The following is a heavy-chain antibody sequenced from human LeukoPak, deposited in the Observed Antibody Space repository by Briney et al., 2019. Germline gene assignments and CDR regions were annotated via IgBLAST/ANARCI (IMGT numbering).Heavy chain of an antibody. CDR2: IRKDGSDK. J-gene: IGHJ4*02. CDR3: AKDSNWAFDY. CDR1: GFTFSRYG. Sequence: GGSLRLSCGASGFTFSRYGMHWVRQAPGKGLEWVTYIRKDGSDKYHADSVKGRFTISRDSSKNMVYLQMNSLRAEDTAVYYCAKDSNWAFDYWGQGTLVSVSS. D-gene: IGHD7-27*01. V-gene: IGHV3-30*02.